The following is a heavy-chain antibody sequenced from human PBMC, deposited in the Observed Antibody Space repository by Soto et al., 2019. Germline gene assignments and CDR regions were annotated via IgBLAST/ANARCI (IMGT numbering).Heavy chain of an antibody. J-gene: IGHJ5*02. V-gene: IGHV3-23*01. CDR1: GFTFSSYA. CDR2: ISGSGGST. D-gene: IGHD6-6*01. Sequence: GGSLRLSCAASGFTFSSYAMSWVRQAPGKGLEWVSAISGSGGSTYYADSVKGRFTISRDNSKNTLYLQMNSLRAEDTAVYYCAGGRSIAARPDGFDPWGQGTLVPVSS. CDR3: AGGRSIAARPDGFDP.